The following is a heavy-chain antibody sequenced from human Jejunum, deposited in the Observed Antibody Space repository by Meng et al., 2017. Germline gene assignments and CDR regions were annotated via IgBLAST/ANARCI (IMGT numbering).Heavy chain of an antibody. J-gene: IGHJ4*02. CDR2: ISYDVSTT. CDR3: ARDSSSSPDY. V-gene: IGHV3-30-3*01. D-gene: IGHD6-19*01. Sequence: GGSLRLSCAASGFIFSHYSMLWVRQAPGKGLEWVAIISYDVSTTFYADSVKGRFTISRDNSKNTLYLQMNSLRFEDTAVYYCARDSSSSPDYWGQGTLVTVSS. CDR1: GFIFSHYS.